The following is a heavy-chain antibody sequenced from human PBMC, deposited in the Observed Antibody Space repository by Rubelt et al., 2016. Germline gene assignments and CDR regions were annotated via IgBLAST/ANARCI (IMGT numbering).Heavy chain of an antibody. D-gene: IGHD7-27*01. V-gene: IGHV3-30*14. CDR2: ISYDGRNK. Sequence: GFTFSSCHMHWVRQAPGKGLEWVALISYDGRNKHYADSVKGRFTISRDNSKNTLSLQMNSLRAEDTAVYYCVKELGHYFGLDVWGQGTTVSVAS. J-gene: IGHJ6*02. CDR3: VKELGHYFGLDV. CDR1: GFTFSSCH.